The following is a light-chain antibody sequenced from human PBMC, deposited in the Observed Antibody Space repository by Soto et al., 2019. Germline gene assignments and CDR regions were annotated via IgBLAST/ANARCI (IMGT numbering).Light chain of an antibody. CDR1: PSVSSNF. V-gene: IGKV3-20*01. CDR2: GAF. J-gene: IGKJ1*01. CDR3: QQCGSAPRT. Sequence: PRERATVTCRARPSVSSNFVAWYQQKPGQAPRLLISGAFNRATGVPDRFRGGGSGTDFTLTISRLEAEDFAVYYCQQCGSAPRTVGQGTKV.